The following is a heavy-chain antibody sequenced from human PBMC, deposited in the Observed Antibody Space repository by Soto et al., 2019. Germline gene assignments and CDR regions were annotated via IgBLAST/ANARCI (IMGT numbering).Heavy chain of an antibody. D-gene: IGHD1-26*01. V-gene: IGHV5-51*01. CDR3: ARHDFKDSGSYPDAFDI. CDR1: GYSFPNYW. Sequence: PGESLKISCEGSGYSFPNYWIGCLRQMPGKGLEWMGIIYPADSDTRYSPSFQGQVTISVDKSISTAYLQWSSLKASDTAMYYFARHDFKDSGSYPDAFDIWGQGTMVTASS. CDR2: IYPADSDT. J-gene: IGHJ3*02.